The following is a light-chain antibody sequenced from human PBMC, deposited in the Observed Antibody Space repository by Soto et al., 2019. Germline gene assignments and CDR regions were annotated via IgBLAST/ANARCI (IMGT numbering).Light chain of an antibody. V-gene: IGLV2-14*01. J-gene: IGLJ1*01. CDR1: ISDFVVYNY. CDR3: STHTTSGAPQV. CDR2: GVS. Sequence: QSVLTQPASVSGSPGQSITISCTGTISDFVVYNYVSWYQQLPGKAPKLRIYGVSNRPSGVSNRFSGSKSGNTASLTISGLQADDEADYYCSTHTTSGAPQVLGTGSKVPVL.